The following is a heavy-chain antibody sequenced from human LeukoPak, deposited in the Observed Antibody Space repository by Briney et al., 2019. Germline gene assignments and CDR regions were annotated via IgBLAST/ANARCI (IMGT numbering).Heavy chain of an antibody. J-gene: IGHJ6*03. Sequence: PGGSLRLSCAASGFTFDDYAMHWVRQAPGKGLEWVSSISWNSGSIGYADSVKGRFTISRVNAKNSLYLQMNSLRAEDTAVYYCARTTEGYCRSTSYSWCYYYYMDVWGKGTTVTVSS. D-gene: IGHD2-2*01. CDR2: ISWNSGSI. V-gene: IGHV3-9*01. CDR1: GFTFDDYA. CDR3: ARTTEGYCRSTSYSWCYYYYMDV.